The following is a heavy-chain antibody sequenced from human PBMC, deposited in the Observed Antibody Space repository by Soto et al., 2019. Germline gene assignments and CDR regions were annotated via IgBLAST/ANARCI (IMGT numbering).Heavy chain of an antibody. CDR2: INTDGSST. J-gene: IGHJ3*01. V-gene: IGHV3-74*01. CDR3: ARSPGGYYID. Sequence: SGFTFSSYSMNWVRQAPGKGLEWVSRINTDGSSTKYADSVKGRFAISRDNAKNTLYLQMNSLRAEDTAVYYCARSPGGYYIDWGQGTMVTVSS. D-gene: IGHD3-9*01. CDR1: GFTFSSYS.